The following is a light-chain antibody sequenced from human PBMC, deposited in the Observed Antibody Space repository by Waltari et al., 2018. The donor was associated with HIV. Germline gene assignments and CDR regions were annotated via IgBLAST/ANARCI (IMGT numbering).Light chain of an antibody. V-gene: IGLV1-47*01. CDR3: ATWDNSLGTFI. Sequence: QSVLTQPPSASATPGQRVAISCSGDWHDIGRNFVYWYRLLPGSTPKLLISRNDQRSSGGPERFSCSQFDSSASLAATDLRSEDEGDYYCATWDNSLGTFIFGGGTRLTVL. J-gene: IGLJ2*01. CDR1: WHDIGRNF. CDR2: RND.